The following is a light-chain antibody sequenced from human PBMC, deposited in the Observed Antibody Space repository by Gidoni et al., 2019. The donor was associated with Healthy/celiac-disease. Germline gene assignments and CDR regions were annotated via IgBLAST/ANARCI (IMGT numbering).Light chain of an antibody. J-gene: IGLJ2*01. CDR2: QDS. CDR3: QAWDSSTSVV. CDR1: KLGDTY. Sequence: YELTHPPSVSVAPGQTASITGSGAKLGDTYACWYQQKPGQAPVMVIYQDSKRPSGIPELFAGSNSGNTATLTISGTQAMDEADYYCQAWDSSTSVVFGGGTKLTVL. V-gene: IGLV3-1*01.